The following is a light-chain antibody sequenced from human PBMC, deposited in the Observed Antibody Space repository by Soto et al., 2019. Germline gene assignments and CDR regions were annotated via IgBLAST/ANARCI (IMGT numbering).Light chain of an antibody. CDR1: QSVSREF. V-gene: IGKV3-11*01. Sequence: EILLTQSPYTLSLSAGERATLSCRASQSVSREFLAWYQQKPGQAPRILMYDASTRATGIPARFSGSGSGTDFTLTISSLEHEDFAVYYCHQRGSWPRGTFGQGTKVDIK. CDR3: HQRGSWPRGT. CDR2: DAS. J-gene: IGKJ1*01.